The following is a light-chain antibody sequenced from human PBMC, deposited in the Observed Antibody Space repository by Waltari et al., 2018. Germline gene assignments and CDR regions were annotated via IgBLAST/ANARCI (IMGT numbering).Light chain of an antibody. Sequence: DIQMAQSPSSLSAPVVDRVTITCRASQGISNYLNWYQQKPGKAPKLLIYAASSLQGGVPSRFSGSGSGTDFTLTITNLQPEDLANYYCQQTYTTSWTFGQGTKVEI. CDR1: QGISNY. J-gene: IGKJ1*01. CDR3: QQTYTTSWT. V-gene: IGKV1-39*01. CDR2: AAS.